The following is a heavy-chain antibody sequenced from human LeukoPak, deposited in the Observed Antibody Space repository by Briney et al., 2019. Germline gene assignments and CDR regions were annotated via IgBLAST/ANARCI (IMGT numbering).Heavy chain of an antibody. D-gene: IGHD3-10*01. CDR1: GYTFTGNY. CDR3: ARGKSGEKNPWFDP. Sequence: ASVKVPCKASGYTFTGNYMHWLRQAPGQGLEWLGWTNPNSGDTNYAQKFQGRVTTTRDTSISTAYMELSRLRSDDTAVYYCARGKSGEKNPWFDPWGQGTLVTVSS. CDR2: TNPNSGDT. V-gene: IGHV1-2*02. J-gene: IGHJ5*02.